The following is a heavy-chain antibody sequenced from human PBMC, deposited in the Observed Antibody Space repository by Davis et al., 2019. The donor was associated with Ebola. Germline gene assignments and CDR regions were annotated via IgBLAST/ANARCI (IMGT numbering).Heavy chain of an antibody. Sequence: GESLKISCAASGFTFSSYSMNWVRQAPGKGLEWVSSISSSSSYIYYADSVKGRFTISRDNAKNSLYLQMNSLRAEDTAVYYCARDKDYYDSSGYSYYFDYWGQGTLVTVSS. J-gene: IGHJ4*02. CDR2: ISSSSSYI. D-gene: IGHD3-22*01. CDR3: ARDKDYYDSSGYSYYFDY. CDR1: GFTFSSYS. V-gene: IGHV3-21*01.